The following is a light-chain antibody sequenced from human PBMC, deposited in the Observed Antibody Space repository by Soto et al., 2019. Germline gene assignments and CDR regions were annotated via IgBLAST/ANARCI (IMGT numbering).Light chain of an antibody. CDR1: QGISNY. Sequence: DIQMTQSPSSLSASVGDRVTITCRATQGISNYLAWYQQKAGKVPKLLIYAASTLQSGVPSRFSGSGSGTDFTLTISSLQPEDVATYYCQRYISAPFTFGPGTNVHIK. CDR3: QRYISAPFT. J-gene: IGKJ3*01. V-gene: IGKV1-27*01. CDR2: AAS.